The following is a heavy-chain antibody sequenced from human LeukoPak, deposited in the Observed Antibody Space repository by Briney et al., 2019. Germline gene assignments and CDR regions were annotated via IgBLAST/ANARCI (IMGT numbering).Heavy chain of an antibody. V-gene: IGHV4-59*08. CDR1: GGSISSYY. CDR2: IYYSGST. Sequence: PSETQSLTCTVSGGSISSYYWSWIRQPPGKGLEWIGYIYYSGSTNYNPSLKSRVTISVDTSKNQFSLKLSSVTAADTAVYYCARRRSGSRFDYFDYWGQGTLVTVSS. J-gene: IGHJ4*02. D-gene: IGHD1-26*01. CDR3: ARRRSGSRFDYFDY.